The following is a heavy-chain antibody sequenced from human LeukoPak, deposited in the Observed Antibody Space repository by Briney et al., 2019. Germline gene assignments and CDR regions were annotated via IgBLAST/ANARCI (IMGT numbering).Heavy chain of an antibody. Sequence: QPGGSLRLSCAASGFTFSNYAMSWVRQAPGKGLEWVSAISGSGGSTYYADSVKGRFTISRDNSKNTLYLQMNSLRAEDTAVYYCAKDRERYSNYFDYWGQGTLVTVSS. CDR1: GFTFSNYA. V-gene: IGHV3-23*01. D-gene: IGHD4-11*01. J-gene: IGHJ4*02. CDR3: AKDRERYSNYFDY. CDR2: ISGSGGST.